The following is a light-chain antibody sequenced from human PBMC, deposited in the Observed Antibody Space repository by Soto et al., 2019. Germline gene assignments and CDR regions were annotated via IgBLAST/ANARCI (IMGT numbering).Light chain of an antibody. V-gene: IGKV2-24*01. CDR3: MQATQVPFT. CDR1: QSLVYTDGNTY. CDR2: KIS. Sequence: DIVMTQTPLSSPVTLGQPASISCKSSQSLVYTDGNTYLSWLHQRPGQPPRLLIYKISNRLPGVSDRFSGSGAGTDFTRKISSVEAEDVGVYYCMQATQVPFTFGHGTKLEIK. J-gene: IGKJ2*01.